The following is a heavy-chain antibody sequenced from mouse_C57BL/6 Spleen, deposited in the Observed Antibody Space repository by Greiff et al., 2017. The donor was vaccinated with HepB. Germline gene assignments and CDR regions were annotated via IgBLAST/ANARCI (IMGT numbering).Heavy chain of an antibody. D-gene: IGHD3-1*01. CDR1: GYTFTSNW. J-gene: IGHJ4*01. CDR3: ARSGY. CDR2: IYPGSGST. Sequence: VQLQQSGAELVKPGASVKRSGKASGYTFTSNWITWVKRRPGQGLGGLGDIYPGSGSTNYNEKFKSKATLTVDTSSSTAYMQLSSLTSEDSAVYYCARSGYWGQGASVTVSS. V-gene: IGHV1-55*01.